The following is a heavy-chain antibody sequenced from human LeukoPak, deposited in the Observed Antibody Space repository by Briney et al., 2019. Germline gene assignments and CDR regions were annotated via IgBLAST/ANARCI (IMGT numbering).Heavy chain of an antibody. CDR3: ARDAGWGYYDL. J-gene: IGHJ4*02. CDR1: GFTFSTSW. Sequence: PGGSLRLSCVASGFTFSTSWGTWVRQAPGKGLEGVANIDKHGSGKYYVDSVKGRFAISRDYASNSVFLQMDSLRAEDTSVYYCARDAGWGYYDLWGQGTPVTVSS. CDR2: IDKHGSGK. V-gene: IGHV3-7*01. D-gene: IGHD1-26*01.